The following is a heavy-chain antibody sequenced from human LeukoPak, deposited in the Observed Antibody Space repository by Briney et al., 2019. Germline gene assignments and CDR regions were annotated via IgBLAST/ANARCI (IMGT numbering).Heavy chain of an antibody. D-gene: IGHD5-18*01. Sequence: ASVKVSCKASGYTFTSYGISWVRQAPGQGLEWMGWISAYNGNTNYAQKFQGRVTMTEDTSTDTAYMELSSLRSEDTAVYYCATISSVDTAMVSSFYYYMDVWGKGTTVTVSS. CDR3: ATISSVDTAMVSSFYYYMDV. J-gene: IGHJ6*03. CDR2: ISAYNGNT. V-gene: IGHV1-18*01. CDR1: GYTFTSYG.